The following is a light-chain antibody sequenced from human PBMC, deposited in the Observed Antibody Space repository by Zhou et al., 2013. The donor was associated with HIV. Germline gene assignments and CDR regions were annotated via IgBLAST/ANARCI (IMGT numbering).Light chain of an antibody. J-gene: IGKJ4*01. CDR2: GAS. V-gene: IGKV3-20*01. CDR3: QQYGTPRLT. Sequence: EIVLTQSPGTLSLSPGERATLSCRASQSVSSSYLAWYQQKPGQAPRLLIYGASSRATGIPDRFSGSGSETDFTLTISRLEPEDFAVYYCQQYGTPRLTFGGGTKVEIK. CDR1: QSVSSSY.